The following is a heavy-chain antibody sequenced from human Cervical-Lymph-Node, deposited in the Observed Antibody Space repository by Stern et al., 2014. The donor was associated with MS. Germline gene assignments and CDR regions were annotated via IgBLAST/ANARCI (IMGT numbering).Heavy chain of an antibody. CDR3: ARDQKDDYYDSSGYYDSAFDI. Sequence: EVQLVESGGGLVQPGGSLRLSCAASGFTFSSYSMNWVRQAPGKGLEWVSSISSSRSHISYADSVKGRFTISRDNAKNSLYLQMNSLRAEDTAVYYCARDQKDDYYDSSGYYDSAFDIWGQGTMVTVSS. J-gene: IGHJ3*02. CDR2: ISSSRSHI. V-gene: IGHV3-21*01. CDR1: GFTFSSYS. D-gene: IGHD3-22*01.